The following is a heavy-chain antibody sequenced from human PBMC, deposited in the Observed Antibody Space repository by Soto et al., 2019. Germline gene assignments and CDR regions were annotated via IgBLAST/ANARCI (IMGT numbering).Heavy chain of an antibody. D-gene: IGHD3-16*01. CDR3: ARARGVDS. J-gene: IGHJ5*01. CDR2: IKADGSEK. CDR1: VFTFSNHW. V-gene: IGHV3-7*03. Sequence: PGGSLRLSCAVSVFTFSNHWVNWVRQAPGKGLEWVANIKADGSEKYYVDSVNGRFTISRDNAKNSLYLQMNSLRAEDTAVYYCARARGVDSWGQGTLVTVSS.